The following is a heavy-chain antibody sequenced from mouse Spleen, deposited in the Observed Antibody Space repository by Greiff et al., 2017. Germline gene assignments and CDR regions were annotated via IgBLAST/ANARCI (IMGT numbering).Heavy chain of an antibody. V-gene: IGHV2-6*02. Sequence: VQLQQSGPGLVAPSQSLSITCTVSGFSLTSYGVHWVRQPPGKGLEWLVVIWSDGSTTYNSALKSRLSISKDNSKSQVFLKMNSLQTDDTAMYYCARNSEGYYGVYYAMDSWGQGTSVTVSS. D-gene: IGHD1-1*01. CDR3: ARNSEGYYGVYYAMDS. CDR1: GFSLTSYG. J-gene: IGHJ4*01. CDR2: IWSDGST.